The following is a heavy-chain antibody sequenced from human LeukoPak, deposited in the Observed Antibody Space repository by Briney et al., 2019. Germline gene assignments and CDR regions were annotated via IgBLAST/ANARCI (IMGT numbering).Heavy chain of an antibody. Sequence: ASVKVSFKASGYTFTSYGISWVRQAPGQGLEWMGWISAYNGNTNYAQKLQGRVTVTTDTSTSTAYMELRSLRSDDTAVYYCARFYYDSSGYYWGHAFDIWGQGTMVTVSS. CDR1: GYTFTSYG. D-gene: IGHD3-22*01. CDR3: ARFYYDSSGYYWGHAFDI. J-gene: IGHJ3*02. V-gene: IGHV1-18*01. CDR2: ISAYNGNT.